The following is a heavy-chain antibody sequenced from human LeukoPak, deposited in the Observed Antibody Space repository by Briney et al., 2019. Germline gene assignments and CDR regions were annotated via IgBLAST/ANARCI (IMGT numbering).Heavy chain of an antibody. Sequence: PSETLSLTCTVSGGSISSGSYYWSWIRQPAGKGLEWIGRIYTSGSSNYNPSLKSRVTISVDTSKNQVSLKLSSVTAADTAVYYCARDKWSGFDYWGQGTLVIVSS. CDR2: IYTSGSS. D-gene: IGHD3-3*01. CDR1: GGSISSGSYY. V-gene: IGHV4-61*02. CDR3: ARDKWSGFDY. J-gene: IGHJ4*02.